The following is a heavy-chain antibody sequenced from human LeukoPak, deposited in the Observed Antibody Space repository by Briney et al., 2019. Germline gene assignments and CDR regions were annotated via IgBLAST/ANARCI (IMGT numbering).Heavy chain of an antibody. D-gene: IGHD3-3*01. J-gene: IGHJ6*03. CDR1: GFTFSSYS. Sequence: GGSLRLSCAASGFTFSSYSMNWVRQAPGKGLEWVSSISSSSSYIYYADSVKGRFTISRDNAKNSLYLQMNSLRAEDTAVYYCASTGGVVIPRYYYYMDVWGKGNPGHRLL. V-gene: IGHV3-21*01. CDR2: ISSSSSYI. CDR3: ASTGGVVIPRYYYYMDV.